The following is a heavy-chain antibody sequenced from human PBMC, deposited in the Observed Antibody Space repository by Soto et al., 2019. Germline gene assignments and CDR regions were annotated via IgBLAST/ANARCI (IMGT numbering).Heavy chain of an antibody. CDR2: IYSAGST. V-gene: IGHV3-66*04. Sequence: EVELVESGGALVQPGGSLRLSCAASGFTDSTNYMTWVRQAPGQGLECVSVIYSAGSTSYADSVKGRFTTSRDNSKNTLYLQMSSLRAADTAVYYCARRHYYGSDWGQGTLVTVSS. CDR1: GFTDSTNY. J-gene: IGHJ4*02. D-gene: IGHD3-10*01. CDR3: ARRHYYGSD.